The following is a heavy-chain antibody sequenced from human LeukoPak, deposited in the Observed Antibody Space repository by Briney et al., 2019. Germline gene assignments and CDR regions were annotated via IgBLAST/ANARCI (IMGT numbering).Heavy chain of an antibody. CDR1: GFTFSSHS. CDR3: ARAEVLLWFGESPGAEYFQH. D-gene: IGHD3-10*01. J-gene: IGHJ1*01. CDR2: ISTRGSYI. Sequence: KAGGSLRLSCAASGFTFSSHSMNWVRQAPGKGLEWVSSISTRGSYIYYADSLKGRFTISRDNAKNSLYLQMNSLRAEDTAVYYCARAEVLLWFGESPGAEYFQHWGQGTLVTVSS. V-gene: IGHV3-21*01.